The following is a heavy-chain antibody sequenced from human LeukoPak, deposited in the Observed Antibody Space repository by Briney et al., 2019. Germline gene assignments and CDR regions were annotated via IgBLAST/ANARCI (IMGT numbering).Heavy chain of an antibody. CDR2: IYYSGST. D-gene: IGHD2-21*02. J-gene: IGHJ4*02. CDR3: ARVKGVGYCGGDCYPYFDY. Sequence: NPSETLSLTCTVSGGSVSSGSYYWSWIRQPPGKGLEWIGYIYYSGSTNYNPSLKSRVTISVDTSKNQFSLKLSSVTAADTAVYYCARVKGVGYCGGDCYPYFDYWGQGTLVTVSS. V-gene: IGHV4-61*01. CDR1: GGSVSSGSYY.